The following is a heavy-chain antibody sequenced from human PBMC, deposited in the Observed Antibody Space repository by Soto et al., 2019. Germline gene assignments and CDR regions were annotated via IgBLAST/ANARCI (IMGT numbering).Heavy chain of an antibody. CDR3: AKRIQLWARSYYYYGMDV. CDR1: GFTFSSYA. Sequence: EVQLLESGGGLVQPGGSLRLSCAASGFTFSSYAMSWGRQAPGKGLEWVSAISGSGGSTYYADSVKGRFTISRDNSKNTLYLQMNSLRAEDTAVYYCAKRIQLWARSYYYYGMDVWGQGTTVTVSS. D-gene: IGHD5-18*01. CDR2: ISGSGGST. J-gene: IGHJ6*02. V-gene: IGHV3-23*01.